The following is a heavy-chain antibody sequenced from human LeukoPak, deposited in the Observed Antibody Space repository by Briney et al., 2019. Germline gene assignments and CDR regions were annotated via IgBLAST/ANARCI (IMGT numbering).Heavy chain of an antibody. V-gene: IGHV3-49*04. CDR1: GFTLGDYA. CDR3: TRVGAVADDYYYYYYMDV. J-gene: IGHJ6*03. D-gene: IGHD6-19*01. CDR2: IRSKAYGGTT. Sequence: GGSLRLSCTASGFTLGDYAMSWVRQAPGEGLEWVGFIRSKAYGGTTEYAASVKGRFTISRDDSKSIAYLQMNSLKTEDTAVYYCTRVGAVADDYYYYYYMDVWGKGTTVTISS.